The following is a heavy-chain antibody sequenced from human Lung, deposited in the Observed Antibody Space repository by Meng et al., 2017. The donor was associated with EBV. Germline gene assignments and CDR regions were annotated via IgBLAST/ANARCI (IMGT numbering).Heavy chain of an antibody. D-gene: IGHD4-11*01. CDR3: ARDRTTGRYFDY. CDR1: GGPICSGDYY. CDR2: IYYSGST. J-gene: IGHJ4*02. V-gene: IGHV4-30-4*01. Sequence: VQLVGPGPGLVNPSLPLSLTCTFSGGPICSGDYYWSWIRQPPGKGLEWIGYIYYSGSTYYNPSLKSRVTISVDTSKNQFSLKLSSVTAADTAVYYCARDRTTGRYFDYWGQGTLVTVSS.